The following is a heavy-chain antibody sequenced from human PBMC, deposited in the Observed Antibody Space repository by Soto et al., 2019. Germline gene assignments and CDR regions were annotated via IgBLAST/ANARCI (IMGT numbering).Heavy chain of an antibody. CDR2: IIPILGIA. CDR3: GRASGSSWTRGDCFDP. Sequence: GASVKVSCKASGGTFSSYTISWVRQAPGQGLEWMGRIIPILGIANYAQKFQGRVTITADKFTSTAYMELSSLRSEDTAVYYCGRASGSSWTRGDCFDPGGQETLVTVSS. J-gene: IGHJ5*02. V-gene: IGHV1-69*02. CDR1: GGTFSSYT. D-gene: IGHD6-13*01.